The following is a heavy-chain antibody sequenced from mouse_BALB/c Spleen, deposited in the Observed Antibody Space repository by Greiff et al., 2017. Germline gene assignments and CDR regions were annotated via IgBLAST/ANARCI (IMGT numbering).Heavy chain of an antibody. CDR1: GFTFSSYA. CDR3: ARGDGSTYFDY. J-gene: IGHJ2*01. Sequence: EVKLMESGGGLVKPGGSLKLSCAASGFTFSSYAMSWVRQSPEKRLEWVAEISSGGSYTYYPDTVTGRFTISRDNAKNTLYLEMSSLRSEDTAMYYCARGDGSTYFDYWGQGTTLTVSS. D-gene: IGHD1-1*01. CDR2: ISSGGSYT. V-gene: IGHV5-9-4*01.